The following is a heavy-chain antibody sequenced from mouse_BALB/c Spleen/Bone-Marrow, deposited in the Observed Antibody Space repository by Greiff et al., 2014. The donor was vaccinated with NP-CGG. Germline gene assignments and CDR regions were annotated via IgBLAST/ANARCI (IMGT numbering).Heavy chain of an antibody. Sequence: VQLQQSGAELVKPGASVKLSCTASGFNIKDTYMHWVKQRPEQGLEWIGRIDPANGNTKYDPKFQGKATITADTSSNTAYLQLSSLTSEGTAVYYCAPYYYGSSQFAYWGQGTLVTVSA. CDR3: APYYYGSSQFAY. CDR1: GFNIKDTY. V-gene: IGHV14-3*02. CDR2: IDPANGNT. D-gene: IGHD1-1*01. J-gene: IGHJ3*01.